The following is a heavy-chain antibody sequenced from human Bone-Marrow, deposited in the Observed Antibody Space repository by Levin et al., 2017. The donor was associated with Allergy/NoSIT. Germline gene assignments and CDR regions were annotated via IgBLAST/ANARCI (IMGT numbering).Heavy chain of an antibody. CDR2: IYWDDDK. CDR3: AHRRPNYYDDTGYYEYYFES. J-gene: IGHJ4*02. CDR1: GFSLSSSGLA. Sequence: GSGPTLVKPTQTLTLTCTFSGFSLSSSGLAVGWIRQPPGQALEWLALIYWDDDKRYKPSLETRVTISKDTSKNQVVLSMIDMDPVDTATYYCAHRRPNYYDDTGYYEYYFESWGQGILVTVSP. D-gene: IGHD3-22*01. V-gene: IGHV2-5*02.